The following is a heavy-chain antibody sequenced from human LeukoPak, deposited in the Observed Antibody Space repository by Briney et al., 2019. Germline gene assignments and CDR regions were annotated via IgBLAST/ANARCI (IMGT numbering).Heavy chain of an antibody. Sequence: ASVKVSCKASGYTFSTYPLNWVRQAPGQGLEWMGWMNPNSGNTGYAQKFQGRVTMTRNTSISTAYMELSSLRSEDTAVYYCARNLQEEWLRGFDYWGQGTLVTVSS. D-gene: IGHD5-12*01. J-gene: IGHJ4*02. CDR1: GYTFSTYP. CDR3: ARNLQEEWLRGFDY. V-gene: IGHV1-8*02. CDR2: MNPNSGNT.